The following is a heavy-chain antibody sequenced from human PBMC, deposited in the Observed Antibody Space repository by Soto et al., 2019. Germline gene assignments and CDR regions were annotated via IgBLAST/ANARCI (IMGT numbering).Heavy chain of an antibody. Sequence: EVQLVESGGGLIQPGGSLRLSCAASGFTVSSNYMSWVRQAPGKGLEWVSVIYSGGSTYYADSVTGRFTISRDNSKNTVHLQMNSRRAEDTAVYYCAREWELPNYYGMDVWGQGTTVTVSS. CDR2: IYSGGST. CDR3: AREWELPNYYGMDV. CDR1: GFTVSSNY. J-gene: IGHJ6*02. D-gene: IGHD1-26*01. V-gene: IGHV3-53*01.